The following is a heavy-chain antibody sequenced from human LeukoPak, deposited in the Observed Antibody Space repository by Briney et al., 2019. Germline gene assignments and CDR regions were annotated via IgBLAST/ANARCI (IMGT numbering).Heavy chain of an antibody. J-gene: IGHJ3*02. CDR3: AKDRVTMIVGHDAFDI. V-gene: IGHV3-23*01. CDR1: GFTFSSYA. Sequence: GGSLRLSCAASGFTFSSYAMSWVRQAPGKGLEWVSAISGSGGSTYYADSVKGRFTISRDNSKNTLYLQMNSLRAEDTAVYYCAKDRVTMIVGHDAFDIWGQGTMVTVSS. CDR2: ISGSGGST. D-gene: IGHD3-22*01.